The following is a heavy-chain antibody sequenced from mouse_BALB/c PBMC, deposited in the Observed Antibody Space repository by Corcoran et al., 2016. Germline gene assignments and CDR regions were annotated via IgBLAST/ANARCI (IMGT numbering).Heavy chain of an antibody. V-gene: IGHV4-1*02. D-gene: IGHD1-1*01. Sequence: EVRLLESGGGLVQPGGSLKLSCAASGFDFSRYWMGWVRQAPGKGLEWIGENNPDSRTINNSPSLKEKFIISRDNAKNTLYLQMSKVRSEDTALYYCARLHYYGLSAYWGQGTLVTVSA. CDR3: ARLHYYGLSAY. J-gene: IGHJ3*01. CDR2: NNPDSRTI. CDR1: GFDFSRYW.